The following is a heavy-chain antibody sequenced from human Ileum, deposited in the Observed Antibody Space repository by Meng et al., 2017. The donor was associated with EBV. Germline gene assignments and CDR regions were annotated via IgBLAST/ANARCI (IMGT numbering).Heavy chain of an antibody. CDR3: VRGGTYYLSY. V-gene: IGHV4-4*02. CDR2: MYPTGPT. Sequence: QVRSKGSGHGQVKPSEPLSLPCAISGCAISTDYWCSCVRHSPEKGLECIGEMYPTGPTYYNPSLKGRISISIDTSKNQLSLKLNTVTAADTAVHYCVRGGTYYLSYWGQGSLVTVSS. CDR1: GCAISTDYW. J-gene: IGHJ4*02. D-gene: IGHD1-26*01.